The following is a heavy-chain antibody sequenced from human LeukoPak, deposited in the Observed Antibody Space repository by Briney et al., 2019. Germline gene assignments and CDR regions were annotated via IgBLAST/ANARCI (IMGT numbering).Heavy chain of an antibody. Sequence: PSETLSLTCVVYGGSFSGYYWTWIRQPPGKGLEWIGEINHSGSTNYNPSLKSRVTISVDTSKNQISLKLSSVTAADTAVYYCARAGTNSSSWYPRVGWFDPWGQGTLVTVSS. V-gene: IGHV4-34*01. CDR2: INHSGST. CDR3: ARAGTNSSSWYPRVGWFDP. CDR1: GGSFSGYY. J-gene: IGHJ5*02. D-gene: IGHD6-13*01.